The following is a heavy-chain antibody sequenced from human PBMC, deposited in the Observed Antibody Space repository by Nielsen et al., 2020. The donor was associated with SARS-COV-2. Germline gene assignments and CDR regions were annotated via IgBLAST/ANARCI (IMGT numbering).Heavy chain of an antibody. V-gene: IGHV3-7*03. CDR3: AREVMGHFDY. CDR2: IKQDGSEK. J-gene: IGHJ4*02. CDR1: GFTFSSYW. Sequence: GALKISCAASGFTFSSYWMSWVRQAPGKGLEWVANIKQDGSEKYYVDSVKGRFTISRDNAKNSLYLQMNSLRAEDTAVYYCAREVMGHFDYWGQGTLVTVSS.